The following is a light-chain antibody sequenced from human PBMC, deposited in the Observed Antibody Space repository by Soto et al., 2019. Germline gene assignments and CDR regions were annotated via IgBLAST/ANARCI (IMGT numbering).Light chain of an antibody. CDR2: GAS. V-gene: IGKV3-15*01. Sequence: ELVMPQSETTLSMSPAERITRSARASQSGSSNLAWYQQKPSQAPRLLIYGASTRATGIPARFSGSGSGTEFTLTISSLQSEDFAVYYCQQYNNWPRTFGQGTKVDI. J-gene: IGKJ1*01. CDR1: QSGSSN. CDR3: QQYNNWPRT.